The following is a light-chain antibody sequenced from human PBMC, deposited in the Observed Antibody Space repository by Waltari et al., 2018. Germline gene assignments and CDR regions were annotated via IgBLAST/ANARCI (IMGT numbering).Light chain of an antibody. CDR1: RIDVGSYNL. J-gene: IGLJ1*01. V-gene: IGLV2-23*01. Sequence: HYALPQPAYVSGSPDQSITISRTGARIDVGSYNLVYWYQQYPGNAPKLIIYEGSKRPPGVSNRFSGSKSGNTGSLTISGLQVEDEADYYCCSVAGSNTYVLGTGTKVSVL. CDR2: EGS. CDR3: CSVAGSNTYV.